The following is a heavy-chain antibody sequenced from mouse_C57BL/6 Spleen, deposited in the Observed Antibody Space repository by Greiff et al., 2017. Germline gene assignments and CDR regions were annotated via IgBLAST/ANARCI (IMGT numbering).Heavy chain of an antibody. CDR3: ARGSLLLDFDV. CDR2: ISDGGSYT. CDR1: GFTFSSYA. D-gene: IGHD2-1*01. V-gene: IGHV5-4*03. J-gene: IGHJ1*03. Sequence: EVKLMESGGGLVKPGGSLKLSCAASGFTFSSYAMSWVRQTPEKRLEWVATISDGGSYTYYPDNVKGRSTIARDNAKNNLYLQMSHLKAEDTAMYYCARGSLLLDFDVWGTGTTVTVSS.